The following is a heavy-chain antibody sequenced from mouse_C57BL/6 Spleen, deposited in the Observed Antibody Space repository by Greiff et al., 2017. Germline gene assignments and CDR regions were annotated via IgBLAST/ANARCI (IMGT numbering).Heavy chain of an antibody. J-gene: IGHJ4*01. V-gene: IGHV1-52*01. Sequence: QVQLQQPGAELVRPGSSVKLSCKASGYTFTSYWMHWVKQRPIQGLEWIGNIDPSDSATHYNQKFKDKATLTVDKSSSTAYMQLSSLTSEDSAVYYCARENHNYGYAMDYWGQGTSVTVAS. D-gene: IGHD1-2*01. CDR3: ARENHNYGYAMDY. CDR1: GYTFTSYW. CDR2: IDPSDSAT.